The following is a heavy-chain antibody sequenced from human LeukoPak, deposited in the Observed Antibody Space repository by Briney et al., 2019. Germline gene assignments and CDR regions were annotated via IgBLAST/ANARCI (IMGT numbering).Heavy chain of an antibody. D-gene: IGHD3-16*01. J-gene: IGHJ4*02. V-gene: IGHV6-1*01. Sequence: SQTLSLTCAISGDSVSTNNVAWHWITQSPSRGLEWLGRTYYRSKWYNDYAGSVKSRITLNPDTSKNQFSLQLNSVTPDDTAVYYCAREDLGAAYFDFWGQGTQVTVSS. CDR2: TYYRSKWYN. CDR1: GDSVSTNNVA. CDR3: AREDLGAAYFDF.